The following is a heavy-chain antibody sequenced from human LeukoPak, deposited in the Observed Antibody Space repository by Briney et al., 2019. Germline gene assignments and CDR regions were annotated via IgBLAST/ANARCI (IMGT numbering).Heavy chain of an antibody. Sequence: GRSLRLSCVGSGFTFSSYWMSWVRQAPGKGLEWVANINQDGSEKYDVDSAKGRFTISRDNFKHTLYLQMNSLRAEDTAVYYCARSGSGSYFLDYWGQGTLVTVSS. J-gene: IGHJ4*02. CDR2: INQDGSEK. CDR3: ARSGSGSYFLDY. CDR1: GFTFSSYW. D-gene: IGHD3-10*01. V-gene: IGHV3-7*03.